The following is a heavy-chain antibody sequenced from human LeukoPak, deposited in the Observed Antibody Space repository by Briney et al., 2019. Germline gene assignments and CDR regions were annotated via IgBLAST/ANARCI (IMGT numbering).Heavy chain of an antibody. J-gene: IGHJ4*02. Sequence: QTGGSLRLSCAASGFTFSSYAMSWVRQAPGKGLEWVSAIRGSGGSTYYADSVKGRFTISRDNSKNTLYLQMNSLRAEDTAVYYCAKSVGQLWLLHYWGQGTLVTVSS. D-gene: IGHD5-18*01. CDR1: GFTFSSYA. CDR2: IRGSGGST. CDR3: AKSVGQLWLLHY. V-gene: IGHV3-23*01.